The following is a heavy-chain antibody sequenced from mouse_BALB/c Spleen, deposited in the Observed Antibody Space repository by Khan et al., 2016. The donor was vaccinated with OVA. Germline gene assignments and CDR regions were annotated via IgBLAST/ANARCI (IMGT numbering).Heavy chain of an antibody. V-gene: IGHV3-5*02. CDR2: LYYSGTT. D-gene: IGHD2-2*01. CDR3: GRDSGGFDSYYFDY. CDR1: GISITTGNYR. J-gene: IGHJ2*01. Sequence: EVQLQESGPGLVKPSQTVSLTCTVSGISITTGNYRWSWIRHFPGNKLEWIGYLYYSGTTTYNPSLTSRTTITRDTSKNRFFLEMNSLTTEDTATYYCGRDSGGFDSYYFDYWGQGTALTVSS.